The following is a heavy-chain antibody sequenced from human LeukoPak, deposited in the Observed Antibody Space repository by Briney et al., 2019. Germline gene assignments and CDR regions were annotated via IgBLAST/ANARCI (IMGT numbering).Heavy chain of an antibody. V-gene: IGHV1-2*04. CDR1: GYTFTGYY. CDR2: INPNSGGT. Sequence: ASVKVSCKASGYTFTGYYMHWVRQAPGQGLEWMGWINPNSGGTNYAQKFQGWVTTTRDTSISTAYMELSRLRSDDTAVYYCARTTTPVGGPYYYYGMDVWGQGTTVTVSS. J-gene: IGHJ6*02. CDR3: ARTTTPVGGPYYYYGMDV. D-gene: IGHD4-17*01.